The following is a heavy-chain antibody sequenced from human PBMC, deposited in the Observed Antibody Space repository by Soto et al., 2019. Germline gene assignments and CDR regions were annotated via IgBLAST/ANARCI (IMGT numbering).Heavy chain of an antibody. V-gene: IGHV5-10-1*01. CDR1: GYSFTSYW. D-gene: IGHD3-10*01. J-gene: IGHJ6*02. Sequence: PGESLKISCKGSGYSFTSYWISWVRQMPGKGLEWMGRIDPSDSYTNYSPSFQGHVTISADKSISTAYLQWSSLKASDTAMYYCARSKYYGSGSYYRRKYYYYYGMDVWGQGTTVTVS. CDR2: IDPSDSYT. CDR3: ARSKYYGSGSYYRRKYYYYYGMDV.